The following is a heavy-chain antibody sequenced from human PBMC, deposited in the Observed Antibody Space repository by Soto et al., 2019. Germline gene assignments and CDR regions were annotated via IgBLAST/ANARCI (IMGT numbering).Heavy chain of an antibody. CDR3: ARDMDYYDSSGHFYVGANRYDY. CDR1: GFTFSNYG. J-gene: IGHJ4*02. CDR2: IWSDGSNK. D-gene: IGHD3-22*01. Sequence: GGSLRLSCAASGFTFSNYGMHWVRQAPGKGLEWVAVIWSDGSNKYYADSVKGRYTISRDNSKNTLSLQMNSLRAEDTAVYYCARDMDYYDSSGHFYVGANRYDYWGQGTLVTVSS. V-gene: IGHV3-33*01.